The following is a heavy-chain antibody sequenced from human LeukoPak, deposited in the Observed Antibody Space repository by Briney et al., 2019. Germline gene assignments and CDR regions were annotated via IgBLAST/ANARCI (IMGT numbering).Heavy chain of an antibody. CDR3: ARRTYYYGSGDWD. J-gene: IGHJ4*02. D-gene: IGHD3-10*01. V-gene: IGHV4-31*03. Sequence: PSGTLSLTCTVSGGSISSGGYYWSWIRQHPGKGLEWIGYIYYSGSTYYNPSLKSRVTISVDTSKNQFSLKLSSVTAADTAVYYCARRTYYYGSGDWDWGQGTLVTVSS. CDR1: GGSISSGGYY. CDR2: IYYSGST.